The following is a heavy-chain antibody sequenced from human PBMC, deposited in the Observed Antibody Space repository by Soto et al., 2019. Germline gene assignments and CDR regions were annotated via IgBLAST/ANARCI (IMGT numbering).Heavy chain of an antibody. CDR3: AGEVTTSGYYYYMDV. CDR2: IYSGGST. V-gene: IGHV3-66*01. D-gene: IGHD4-17*01. CDR1: GFTVSSNY. J-gene: IGHJ6*03. Sequence: GGSLRLSCAASGFTVSSNYMSWVRQAPGKGLEWVSVIYSGGSTYYADSVKGRFPISRDNSKNTLYLQMNSLRAEDTAVYYCAGEVTTSGYYYYMDVWGKGTTVTVSS.